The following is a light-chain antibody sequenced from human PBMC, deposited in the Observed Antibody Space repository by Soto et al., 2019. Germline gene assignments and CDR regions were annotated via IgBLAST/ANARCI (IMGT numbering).Light chain of an antibody. CDR1: QSVTSDY. J-gene: IGKJ2*01. CDR3: QQYGDSPPYT. Sequence: EIVLTQSPGTLSLSPGERAILSCRATQSVTSDYLAWYQQKPGQAPRLLIYGASSRATGIPDRFSGSGSETDFTLTISRLEPEDFVVYYCQQYGDSPPYTFGQGTKLEIK. CDR2: GAS. V-gene: IGKV3-20*01.